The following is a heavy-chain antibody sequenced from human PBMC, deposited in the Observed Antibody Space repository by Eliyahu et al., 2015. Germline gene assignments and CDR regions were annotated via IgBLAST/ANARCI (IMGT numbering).Heavy chain of an antibody. CDR3: TRGTSTHDY. D-gene: IGHD1/OR15-1a*01. V-gene: IGHV3-21*01. Sequence: VQLVESGGGLVKPGGSLRLSCAASGFTLSNFNINWVRQAPGKGLEWVSSISSTGNLIYYADSVKGRFTISRDNAKESVYLQMSSLRVADTAVYYCTRGTSTHDYWGQGTLVTVSS. J-gene: IGHJ4*02. CDR2: ISSTGNLI. CDR1: GFTLSNFN.